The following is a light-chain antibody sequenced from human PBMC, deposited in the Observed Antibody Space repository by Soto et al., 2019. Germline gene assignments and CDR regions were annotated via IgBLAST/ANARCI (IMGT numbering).Light chain of an antibody. Sequence: QSVLTQPASVSGSPGQSITISCTGTSSDVGGYDYVSWYQQHPGKAPELMIYEVGNRPSGVSNRFSGSKSGNTASLTISGLQAEDEADYYCSSYTRSSTQDFGTGTKVTVL. J-gene: IGLJ1*01. V-gene: IGLV2-14*01. CDR1: SSDVGGYDY. CDR3: SSYTRSSTQD. CDR2: EVG.